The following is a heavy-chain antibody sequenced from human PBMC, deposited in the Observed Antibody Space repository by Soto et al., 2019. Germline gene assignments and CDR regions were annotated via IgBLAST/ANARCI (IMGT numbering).Heavy chain of an antibody. Sequence: ASVRVSCKTSCYTFANCGSTCVRQAPGQPLEWLGWISLYSDGTNYAQKFQGRVSMSTDTSTTTAYMELRSLRSDDTAVYYCARVVPGAEAWFGPWGQGPLVTV. D-gene: IGHD2-2*01. CDR2: ISLYSDGT. V-gene: IGHV1-18*01. J-gene: IGHJ5*02. CDR1: CYTFANCG. CDR3: ARVVPGAEAWFGP.